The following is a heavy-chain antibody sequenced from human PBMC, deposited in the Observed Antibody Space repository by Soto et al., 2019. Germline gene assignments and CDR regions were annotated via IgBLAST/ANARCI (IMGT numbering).Heavy chain of an antibody. Sequence: PSETLSLTCTVSGGSISSYNWSWIRQPPGKGLEWIGYIYYSGSTNYNPSLKSRVTISVDTSKNQFSLKLSSVTAADTAVYYCARSSILWFGESGAFDYWGQGTLVTVS. J-gene: IGHJ4*02. D-gene: IGHD3-10*01. CDR3: ARSSILWFGESGAFDY. V-gene: IGHV4-59*01. CDR1: GGSISSYN. CDR2: IYYSGST.